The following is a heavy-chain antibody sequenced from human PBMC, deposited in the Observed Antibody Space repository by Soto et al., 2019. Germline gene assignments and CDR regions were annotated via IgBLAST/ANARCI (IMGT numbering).Heavy chain of an antibody. Sequence: PSETLSLTCTVSGDSVTNYFWSWMRQPPGKGLEWIGHMYHGGRTNYSPSLKSRVTISLDSSKNQFSLNLISVTAADTAVYFCARDPGYCTNGVCPIFDFWGQGVLVTVSS. CDR3: ARDPGYCTNGVCPIFDF. V-gene: IGHV4-59*02. CDR2: MYHGGRT. D-gene: IGHD2-8*01. CDR1: GDSVTNYF. J-gene: IGHJ4*02.